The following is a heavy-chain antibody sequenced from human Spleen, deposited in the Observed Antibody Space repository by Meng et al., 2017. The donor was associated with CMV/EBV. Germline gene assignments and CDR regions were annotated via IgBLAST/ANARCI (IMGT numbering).Heavy chain of an antibody. V-gene: IGHV3-64*02. J-gene: IGHJ2*01. CDR2: VNSDGVRT. D-gene: IGHD2-2*01. CDR3: ASRHCSSTSCAYWYFDL. CDR1: GFTFSSYA. Sequence: GESLKISCAASGFTFSSYAMFWVRQAPGQGLQYVSAVNSDGVRTYYADSVKGRFTISRDNSENRLYLQMGSLRAEDTAVYYCASRHCSSTSCAYWYFDLWGRGTLVTVSS.